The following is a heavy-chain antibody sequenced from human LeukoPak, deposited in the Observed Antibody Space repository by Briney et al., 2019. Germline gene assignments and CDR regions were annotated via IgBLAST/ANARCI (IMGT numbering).Heavy chain of an antibody. CDR2: LTGSGESR. CDR3: AKGASPFDY. V-gene: IGHV3-23*01. Sequence: LGGSLRLSCAASGFTFRNYAMTRVRRAPGKGLEWVSSLTGSGESRYYADSVKGRFTISRDISKNALYLQMNSLRAEDTAIYYCAKGASPFDYLGQGTLVTVSS. CDR1: GFTFRNYA. J-gene: IGHJ4*02.